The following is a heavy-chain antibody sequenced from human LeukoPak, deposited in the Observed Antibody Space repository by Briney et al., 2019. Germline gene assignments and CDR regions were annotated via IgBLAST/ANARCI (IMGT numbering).Heavy chain of an antibody. CDR1: GFTFSSYG. V-gene: IGHV3-30*02. Sequence: GGSRRLSWAASGFTFSSYGMHWVRQAPGEGLEWVAFIRYDVSNKYYADSVKGRFTISRDTSKNTLYLQMNSLRAEDTAVYYCAKEFYPRGGSLGDFDIWGQGTMVTVSS. J-gene: IGHJ3*02. CDR3: AKEFYPRGGSLGDFDI. D-gene: IGHD2-15*01. CDR2: IRYDVSNK.